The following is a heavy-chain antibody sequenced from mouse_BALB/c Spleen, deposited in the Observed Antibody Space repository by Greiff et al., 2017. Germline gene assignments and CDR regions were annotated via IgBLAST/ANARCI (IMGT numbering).Heavy chain of an antibody. D-gene: IGHD2-14*01. Sequence: VQLKESGPELMKPGASVKISCKASGYSFTSYYMHWVKQSHGKSLEWIGYIDPFNGGTSYNQKFKGKATLTVDKSSSTAYMHLSSLTSEDSAVYYCARGLYRYDAMDYWGQGTSVTVSS. CDR2: IDPFNGGT. CDR1: GYSFTSYY. V-gene: IGHV1S135*01. CDR3: ARGLYRYDAMDY. J-gene: IGHJ4*01.